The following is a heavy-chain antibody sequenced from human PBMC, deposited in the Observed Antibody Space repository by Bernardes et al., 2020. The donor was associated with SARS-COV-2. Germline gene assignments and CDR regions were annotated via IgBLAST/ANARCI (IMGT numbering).Heavy chain of an antibody. J-gene: IGHJ4*02. CDR3: TRGGHEPCDG. V-gene: IGHV3-74*03. CDR2: INTDGTTT. Sequence: GGSLRLSCAASGFSFRNYWMHWVRQPPGKGLVWVSRINTDGTTTTYADSVRGRFTISRDNAENTLYLHMNSLRAEDTAVYYCTRGGHEPCDGWSQGNLATVSS. CDR1: GFSFRNYW. D-gene: IGHD5-12*01.